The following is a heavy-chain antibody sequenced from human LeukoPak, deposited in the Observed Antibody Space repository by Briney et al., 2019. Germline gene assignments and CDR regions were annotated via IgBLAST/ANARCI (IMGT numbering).Heavy chain of an antibody. V-gene: IGHV4-34*01. CDR3: ARETRNYYDSTGYYLIDY. D-gene: IGHD3-22*01. CDR1: GGSFSGYY. Sequence: SETLSLTCAVYGGSFSGYYWSWIRQPPGKGLEWIGEINHSGSTNYNPSLKSRVTISVDTSKNQFSLKLSSVTAADTAVYYCARETRNYYDSTGYYLIDYWGQGTQVTVSS. J-gene: IGHJ4*02. CDR2: INHSGST.